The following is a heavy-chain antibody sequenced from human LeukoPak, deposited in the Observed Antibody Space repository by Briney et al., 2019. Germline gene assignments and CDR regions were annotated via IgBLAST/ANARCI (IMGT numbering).Heavy chain of an antibody. D-gene: IGHD3-22*01. Sequence: TSETLSLTCAVYGGSFSGYYWGWIRQPPGKGLEWIWEINHSGSTNYNPSLKSRVTISVDTSKNQFSLKLSSVTAADTAVYYCARGGYYDSSGYYYDFDYWGQGTLVTVSS. V-gene: IGHV4-34*01. CDR2: INHSGST. CDR3: ARGGYYDSSGYYYDFDY. J-gene: IGHJ4*02. CDR1: GGSFSGYY.